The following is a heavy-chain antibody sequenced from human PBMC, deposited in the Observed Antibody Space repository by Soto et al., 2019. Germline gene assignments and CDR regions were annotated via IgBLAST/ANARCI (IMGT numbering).Heavy chain of an antibody. V-gene: IGHV4-34*01. CDR1: GGSFSGYY. Sequence: QVQLQQWGAGLLKPSETLSLTCAVYGGSFSGYYWSWIRQPPGKGLEWIGEINHSGSTNYNPSLKSRVTISVDTSKNQFSLKLSSVTAADTAVYYCARGSRSGWVVSWGQGTLVTVSS. CDR2: INHSGST. CDR3: ARGSRSGWVVS. J-gene: IGHJ4*02. D-gene: IGHD6-19*01.